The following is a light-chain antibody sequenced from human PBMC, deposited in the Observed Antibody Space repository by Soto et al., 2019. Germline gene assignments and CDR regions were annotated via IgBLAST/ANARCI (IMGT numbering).Light chain of an antibody. CDR3: QQYVSWTWT. V-gene: IGKV3-20*01. Sequence: EIVLTQSPDALSLSPGERATFSCRATQSITNNYVAWYQQKPGQAPRLLIYGASRRATGIPDRISGSGPGTDFTLTISRLESEDFAVYYCQQYVSWTWTFGQGTKVDIK. CDR2: GAS. CDR1: QSITNNY. J-gene: IGKJ1*01.